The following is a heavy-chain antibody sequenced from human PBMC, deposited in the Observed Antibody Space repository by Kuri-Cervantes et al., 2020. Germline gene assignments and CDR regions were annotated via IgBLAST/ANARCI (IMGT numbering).Heavy chain of an antibody. Sequence: GESLKISCAASGFTFSSYWMHWVRQAPGKGLVWVSRINSDGSSTSYADSVKGRFTISRDNAKNSLYLQMNSLRDEDTALYYCARDRGDDWALVGHWGQGTLVTVSS. J-gene: IGHJ4*02. V-gene: IGHV3-74*01. CDR2: INSDGSST. D-gene: IGHD3-9*01. CDR3: ARDRGDDWALVGH. CDR1: GFTFSSYW.